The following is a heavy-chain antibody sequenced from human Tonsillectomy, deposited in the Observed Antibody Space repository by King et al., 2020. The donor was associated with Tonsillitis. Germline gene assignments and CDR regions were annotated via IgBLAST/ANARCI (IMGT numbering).Heavy chain of an antibody. Sequence: QLQESGPGLVKPSETLSLTCTVSGGSISSYYWSWIRQPPGKGLEWIGYIYDSGSTNYNPSLKSRGTISVDTSKNQLSLKLSSVTAADTAVYYCARGSNIAAAGTGYYFDYWAREPWSPSPQ. V-gene: IGHV4-59*01. D-gene: IGHD6-13*01. CDR3: ARGSNIAAAGTGYYFDY. CDR1: GGSISSYY. CDR2: IYDSGST. J-gene: IGHJ4*02.